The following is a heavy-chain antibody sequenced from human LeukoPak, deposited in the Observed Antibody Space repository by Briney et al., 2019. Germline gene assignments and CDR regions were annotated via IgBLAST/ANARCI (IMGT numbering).Heavy chain of an antibody. CDR2: IYYSGST. Sequence: WETLYLTCTVSGGSISSYYWSWIRQPPGKGLGVVGYIYYSGSTNYNPSLKSRVTISVDTSKSQFSLKLSSVTAADTAVYYCARVERYYYYYGMDVWGQGTTVTVSS. J-gene: IGHJ6*02. V-gene: IGHV4-59*01. CDR1: GGSISSYY. CDR3: ARVERYYYYYGMDV. D-gene: IGHD1-1*01.